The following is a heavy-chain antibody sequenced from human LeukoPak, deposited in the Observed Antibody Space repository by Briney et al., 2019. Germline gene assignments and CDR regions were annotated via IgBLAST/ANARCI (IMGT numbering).Heavy chain of an antibody. V-gene: IGHV4-31*02. D-gene: IGHD3-10*01. CDR1: GGSISSGGYY. J-gene: IGHJ6*03. CDR2: IYYSGST. Sequence: KSSETLSLTWTVSGGSISSGGYYWSWIRQHPGKGLEWIGYIYYSGSTYYNPSLKSRVTISVDTSKNQFSLKLSSVTAADTAVYYCARVVGYYGSDPTYYYYYYMDVWGKGTTVTVSS. CDR3: ARVVGYYGSDPTYYYYYYMDV.